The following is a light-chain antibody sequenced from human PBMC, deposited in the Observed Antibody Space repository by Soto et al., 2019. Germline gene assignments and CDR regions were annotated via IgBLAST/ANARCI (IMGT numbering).Light chain of an antibody. CDR3: QSYDSSLSVFYV. Sequence: QSVLTQPPSVSGAPGQRVTISCTGSSSNIGAGYDVHWYQQFLGTAPKLLIYGNSNRPSGVPDRFSGSKSGTSASLAITGLQAEDEADYYCQSYDSSLSVFYVFGTGTKVTVL. CDR1: SSNIGAGYD. CDR2: GNS. V-gene: IGLV1-40*01. J-gene: IGLJ1*01.